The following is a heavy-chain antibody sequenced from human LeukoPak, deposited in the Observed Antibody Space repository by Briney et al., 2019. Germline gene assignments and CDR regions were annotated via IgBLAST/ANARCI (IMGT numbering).Heavy chain of an antibody. CDR3: ARESAVAGTRGGYYYYGMDV. V-gene: IGHV3-64*01. CDR1: GFTFSSYA. D-gene: IGHD6-19*01. J-gene: IGHJ6*02. CDR2: ISSNGGST. Sequence: GGSLRLSCAASGFTFSSYAMHWVRQAPGKGLEYVSAISSNGGSTYYANSVKGRFTISRDNSKNTLYLQMGSLRAEDMAAYYCARESAVAGTRGGYYYYGMDVWGQGTTVTVSS.